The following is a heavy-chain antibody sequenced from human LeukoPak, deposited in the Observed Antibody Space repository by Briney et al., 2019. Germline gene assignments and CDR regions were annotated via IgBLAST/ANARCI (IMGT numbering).Heavy chain of an antibody. V-gene: IGHV3-23*01. CDR2: ISGGGGFA. J-gene: IGHJ4*02. CDR1: GFSFSSYA. Sequence: AGGSLRLSCAASGFSFSSYALSWVRQAPGKGLEWVSSISGGGGFAYSADAVKGRFTISRDNSKSTLYLQLNSLRAKDTAIYYCARYNYGSGGYSDYWGQGTLVTVSS. CDR3: ARYNYGSGGYSDY. D-gene: IGHD3-10*01.